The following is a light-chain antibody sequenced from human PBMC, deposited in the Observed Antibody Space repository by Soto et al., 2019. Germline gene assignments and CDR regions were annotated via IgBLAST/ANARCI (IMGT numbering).Light chain of an antibody. CDR3: QTWDTGARVV. CDR2: LSSDGSH. CDR1: SGDSSYA. J-gene: IGLJ2*01. V-gene: IGLV4-69*01. Sequence: QPVLTQSPSASASLGASVKLTCTLSSGDSSYAIAWHQQQPEKGPRYLMKLSSDGSHSKGDGIPDRFSGSSSGAERYLTISSLQSEAEADYYCQTWDTGARVVFGGGTKLTVL.